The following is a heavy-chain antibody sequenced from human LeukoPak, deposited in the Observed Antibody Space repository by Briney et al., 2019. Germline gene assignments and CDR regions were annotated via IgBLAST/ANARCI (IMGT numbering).Heavy chain of an antibody. CDR1: GFTLSSYE. V-gene: IGHV3-23*01. CDR2: IDYSGGSS. Sequence: PGGSLRLSCTVSGFTLSSYEMSWIRQAPGKGLEWVSGIDYSGGSSYYADSVKGRFTISRDDSKNTLYLQMNSLRAEDTAVYYCAKALRITMVRGAQDYWGQGTLVTVSS. J-gene: IGHJ4*02. D-gene: IGHD3-10*01. CDR3: AKALRITMVRGAQDY.